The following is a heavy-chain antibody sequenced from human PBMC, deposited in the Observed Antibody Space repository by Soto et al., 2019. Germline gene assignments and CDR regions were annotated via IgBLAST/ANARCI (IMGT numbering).Heavy chain of an antibody. J-gene: IGHJ6*02. Sequence: QVQLQQWGAGLLKPSETLSLTCDVYGGSFSGYYWSWIRQPPGKWLEWIGEINHSGSTNYNPSLKSRVTISVDTSKNQFSLKLSSVTSADTAVYYCARVTGRYYYGMDGWGQGTTVTVSS. CDR2: INHSGST. CDR3: ARVTGRYYYGMDG. CDR1: GGSFSGYY. V-gene: IGHV4-34*01.